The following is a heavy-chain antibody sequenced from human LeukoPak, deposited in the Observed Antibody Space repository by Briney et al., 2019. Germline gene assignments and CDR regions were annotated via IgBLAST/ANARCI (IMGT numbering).Heavy chain of an antibody. J-gene: IGHJ4*02. D-gene: IGHD2-15*01. Sequence: PGGSLRLSCEASGFTFSAYAMTWVRQAPGKGLEWVSYISSSSGSTMYYADSVKGRFTISRDNAKNSLYLQMNSLRAEDTAVYYCARGRIYFDYWGQGTLVAVSS. CDR2: ISSSSGSTM. CDR3: ARGRIYFDY. V-gene: IGHV3-48*03. CDR1: GFTFSAYA.